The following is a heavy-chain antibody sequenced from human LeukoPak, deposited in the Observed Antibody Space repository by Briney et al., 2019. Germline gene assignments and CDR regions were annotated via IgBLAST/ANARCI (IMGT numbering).Heavy chain of an antibody. CDR2: ISAYNGNT. CDR1: GYTFTSYG. D-gene: IGHD2-2*01. CDR3: ARDSWDGYCSSTSCYSVDY. Sequence: GASVKVSCKASGYTFTSYGISWVRQAPGQGLEWMGWISAYNGNTNYAQKLQGRVTMTTDTSTSTAYKELRSLRSDDTAVYYCARDSWDGYCSSTSCYSVDYWGQGTLVTVSS. J-gene: IGHJ4*02. V-gene: IGHV1-18*01.